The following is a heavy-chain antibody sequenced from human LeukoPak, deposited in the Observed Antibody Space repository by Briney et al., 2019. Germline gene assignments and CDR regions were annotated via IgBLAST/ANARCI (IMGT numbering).Heavy chain of an antibody. V-gene: IGHV3-23*01. Sequence: GGSLRLSCAASGFTISTCAMSWVRQAPGKGLEWVSTISGGGRSTDYADSVKGQFTISRDNSKNTLYLQMNSLRAEDTAVYYCARERYFDYWGQGTLVTVSS. J-gene: IGHJ4*02. CDR3: ARERYFDY. CDR1: GFTISTCA. CDR2: ISGGGRST.